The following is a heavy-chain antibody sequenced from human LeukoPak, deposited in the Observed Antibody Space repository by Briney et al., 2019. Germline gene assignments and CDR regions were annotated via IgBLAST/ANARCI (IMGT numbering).Heavy chain of an antibody. D-gene: IGHD2-2*01. CDR3: ARGDCSSTSCSSTPKNRFDP. CDR2: ISGSGGTT. Sequence: GGSLRLSCAASGFTFSNYAMSWVRQAPGKGLEWVSAISGSGGTTYYADSVKGRFTISRDNSMNTLYLQMNSLRAEDTAVFYCARGDCSSTSCSSTPKNRFDPWGQGTLVSVSS. J-gene: IGHJ5*02. V-gene: IGHV3-23*01. CDR1: GFTFSNYA.